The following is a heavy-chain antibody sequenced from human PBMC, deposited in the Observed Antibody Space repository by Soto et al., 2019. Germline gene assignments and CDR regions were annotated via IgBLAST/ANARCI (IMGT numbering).Heavy chain of an antibody. CDR2: IYNRGST. V-gene: IGHV4-31*03. CDR1: GGSIGSGGYY. Sequence: PSETLSLTCTVSGGSIGSGGYYWSWIRQHPGEGLEWIANIYNRGSTYYNPSLKSRVTISLDTSKKQFSLKLSSVTAADTAVYYCARARYYSDSTGYPLFGYWGQGTLVTVSS. D-gene: IGHD3-22*01. CDR3: ARARYYSDSTGYPLFGY. J-gene: IGHJ4*02.